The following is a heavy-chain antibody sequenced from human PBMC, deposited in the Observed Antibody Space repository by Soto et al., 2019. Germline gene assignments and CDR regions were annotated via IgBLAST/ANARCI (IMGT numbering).Heavy chain of an antibody. CDR1: GGSISSSNW. CDR3: ASGEAPGINWGGWYFAL. V-gene: IGHV4-4*02. Sequence: QVQLQESGPGLVKPSGTLSLTCAVSGGSISSSNWWSWVLQPPGKGLEWIGEIYHSGSTNYNPSLKSRVTISVDKSKNQSSLKLSSVTAADTAVYYCASGEAPGINWGGWYFALWGRGTLVTVSS. J-gene: IGHJ2*01. CDR2: IYHSGST. D-gene: IGHD7-27*01.